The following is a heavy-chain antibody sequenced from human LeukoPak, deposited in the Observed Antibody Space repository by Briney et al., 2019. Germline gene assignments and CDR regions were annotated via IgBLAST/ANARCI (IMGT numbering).Heavy chain of an antibody. CDR2: ISYDGGNK. V-gene: IGHV3-30*18. Sequence: PGGSLRLSCAASGFTFSSYGMHWVRQAPGKGLEWVAVISYDGGNKYYADSVKGRFTISRDNSKNTLYLQMNSLRAEDTAVYYCAKAPGGAFDIWGQGTMVTVSS. CDR1: GFTFSSYG. J-gene: IGHJ3*02. CDR3: AKAPGGAFDI. D-gene: IGHD2-15*01.